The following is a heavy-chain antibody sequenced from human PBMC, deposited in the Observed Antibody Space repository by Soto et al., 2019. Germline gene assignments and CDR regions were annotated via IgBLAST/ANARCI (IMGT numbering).Heavy chain of an antibody. CDR3: VRHGNAYKYWFAP. Sequence: RLQESGPGLVRPSETLSLTCNLSGGSISDDSYYWAWIRQPPGGVLEWIGSVSSFGNTYYDPSLKSRVYISIHTSRKHFSLNLKSVSAADTAVYHCVRHGNAYKYWFAPWGQGTLVIVSS. CDR1: GGSISDDSYY. V-gene: IGHV4-39*01. D-gene: IGHD1-1*01. CDR2: VSSFGNT. J-gene: IGHJ5*02.